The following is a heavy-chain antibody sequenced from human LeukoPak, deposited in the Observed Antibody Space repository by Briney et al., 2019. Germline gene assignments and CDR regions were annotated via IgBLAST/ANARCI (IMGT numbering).Heavy chain of an antibody. J-gene: IGHJ3*02. CDR1: GGSFSGYY. D-gene: IGHD3-10*01. CDR3: AKSNGYGLVDI. Sequence: SETLSLTCAVYGGSFSGYYWSWIRQPPGKGLEWIGNIFYSGSTYYSPSLKSRVTISLDTSRNQFSLKLNSVTAADTAVYYCAKSNGYGLVDIWGQGTMVTVSS. V-gene: IGHV4-34*12. CDR2: IFYSGST.